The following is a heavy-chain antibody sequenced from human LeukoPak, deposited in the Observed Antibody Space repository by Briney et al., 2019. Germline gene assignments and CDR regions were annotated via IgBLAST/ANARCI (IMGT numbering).Heavy chain of an antibody. CDR2: IWYDGSNK. CDR1: GFTFNTYS. J-gene: IGHJ4*02. CDR3: ARGSGSYYMTVDY. D-gene: IGHD3-10*01. Sequence: GSLRLSCAASGFTFNTYSMNWVRQAPGKGLEWVAVIWYDGSNKYYADSVKGRFTTSRDNSKNTLYLQMNSLRAEDTAVYYCARGSGSYYMTVDYWGQGTLVTVSS. V-gene: IGHV3-33*08.